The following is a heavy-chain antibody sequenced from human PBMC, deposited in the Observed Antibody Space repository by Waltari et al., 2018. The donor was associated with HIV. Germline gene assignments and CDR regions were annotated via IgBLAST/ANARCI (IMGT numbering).Heavy chain of an antibody. CDR3: ARESSRYDFWYGDYTGPCNY. J-gene: IGHJ4*02. CDR2: IWNDGRKK. CDR1: GFPFNKFA. D-gene: IGHD3-3*01. V-gene: IGHV3-33*01. Sequence: QVHLLEYGGGVVQPGGSLRLSCVVSGFPFNKFAMHWVRQAPGKGLESVGCIWNDGRKKFDGVLGRGRFNVSRDDAKNTMDLEMNNLRVEDTGLYVGARESSRYDFWYGDYTGPCNYWGQGTPVTVSA.